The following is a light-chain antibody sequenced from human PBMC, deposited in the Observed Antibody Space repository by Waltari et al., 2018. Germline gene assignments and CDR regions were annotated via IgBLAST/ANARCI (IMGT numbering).Light chain of an antibody. CDR3: CSYAGASSVV. Sequence: QSALTQPASVSGSPGQSITFSCTGTSSDVGRYNLVSWYQHHPGKAPTLMIYEVNNRPSGVSNRFSGSKSGNTASLTISGLQAEDEADYYCCSYAGASSVVFVGGTKLTVL. V-gene: IGLV2-23*02. CDR2: EVN. CDR1: SSDVGRYNL. J-gene: IGLJ2*01.